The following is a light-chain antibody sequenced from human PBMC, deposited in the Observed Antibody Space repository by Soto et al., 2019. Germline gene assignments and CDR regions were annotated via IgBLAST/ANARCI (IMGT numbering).Light chain of an antibody. J-gene: IGLJ1*01. V-gene: IGLV1-40*01. Sequence: QSVLTQPPSVSGAPGQRVTISCTGSSSNIGAGYDVHWYQQVPGTAPKLLIYGDSNRPSGVPDRFSGSKSGTSAFLAITGLQAEDEADYYCQSYDSSLSGFYVFGTGTKLTVL. CDR2: GDS. CDR1: SSNIGAGYD. CDR3: QSYDSSLSGFYV.